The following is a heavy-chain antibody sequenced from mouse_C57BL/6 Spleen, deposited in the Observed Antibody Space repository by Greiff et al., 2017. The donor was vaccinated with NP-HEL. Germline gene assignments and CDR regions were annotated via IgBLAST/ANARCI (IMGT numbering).Heavy chain of an antibody. V-gene: IGHV1-15*01. D-gene: IGHD1-1*01. CDR3: TRSTYYGSSPFAY. Sequence: VQLQQSGAELVRPGASVTLSCKASGYTFTDYEMHWVKQTPVHGLEWIGAIDPETGGTAYNQKFKGKAILTADKSSSTAYMELRSLTSEDSAVYYCTRSTYYGSSPFAYWGQGTLVTVSA. CDR1: GYTFTDYE. CDR2: IDPETGGT. J-gene: IGHJ3*01.